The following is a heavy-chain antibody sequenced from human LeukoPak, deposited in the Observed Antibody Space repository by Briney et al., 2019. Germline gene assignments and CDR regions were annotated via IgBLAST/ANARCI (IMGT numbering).Heavy chain of an antibody. CDR2: TNRDGSEK. D-gene: IGHD2-2*01. CDR1: EFTFTNFW. J-gene: IGHJ3*02. CDR3: ARDSASCRGCAFDI. V-gene: IGHV3-7*01. Sequence: GGALRLSCAASEFTFTNFWMSWVRQAPGKGLEWVANTNRDGSEKYYVDSVKGRVTISRDNAMNFLYLQLNSLRVDDTAVYYCARDSASCRGCAFDIWGQGTVVTVSS.